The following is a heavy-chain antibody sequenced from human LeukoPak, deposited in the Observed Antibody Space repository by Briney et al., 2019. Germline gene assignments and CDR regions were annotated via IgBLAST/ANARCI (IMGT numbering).Heavy chain of an antibody. J-gene: IGHJ4*02. CDR2: ISWNSGNI. D-gene: IGHD5-18*01. Sequence: GGSLRLSCAASGFSFDDYAMHWVRQTPGKGLEWVSGISWNSGNIDYADSVKGRFTISRDNAKNSLYLQMNSPRAEDTALYYCAKGRGYNYGYIFGYFDYWGQGTLVTVSS. CDR1: GFSFDDYA. V-gene: IGHV3-9*01. CDR3: AKGRGYNYGYIFGYFDY.